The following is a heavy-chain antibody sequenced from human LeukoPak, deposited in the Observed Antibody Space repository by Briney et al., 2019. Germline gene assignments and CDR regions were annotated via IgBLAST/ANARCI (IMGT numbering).Heavy chain of an antibody. D-gene: IGHD3-3*01. CDR1: GYSISSGYY. V-gene: IGHV4-38-2*02. J-gene: IGHJ4*02. Sequence: SETLSLTCTVSGYSISSGYYWGWIRQPPGEGLEWIGSIYHSGSTYYNPSLKSRVTISVDTSKNQFSLKLSSVTAADTAVYYCARGDFWSGPPYYFDYWGQGTLVTVSS. CDR2: IYHSGST. CDR3: ARGDFWSGPPYYFDY.